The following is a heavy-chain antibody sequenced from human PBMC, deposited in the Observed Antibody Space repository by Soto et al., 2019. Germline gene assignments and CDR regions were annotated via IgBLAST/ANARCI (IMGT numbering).Heavy chain of an antibody. CDR3: TRDVSSRYFAL. V-gene: IGHV3-33*01. CDR1: GFTFRNYG. CDR2: IWYDGSNT. Sequence: QVQLVESGGGVVQPGRSLRLSCAASGFTFRNYGMHWVRQAPGEWLEWVALIWYDGSNTFYKDSVKGRFTISRDNSKSTLHLQMTSLRAEDTDVYYCTRDVSSRYFALWGRGSLVPVYS. J-gene: IGHJ2*01.